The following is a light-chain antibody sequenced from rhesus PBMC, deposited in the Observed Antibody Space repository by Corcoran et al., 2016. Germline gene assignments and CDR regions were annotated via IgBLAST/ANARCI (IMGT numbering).Light chain of an antibody. V-gene: IGKV1-25*01. CDR3: QHYYTIPFT. CDR1: QGITND. Sequence: DIQMTQSPSSLSASVGDRVTITCRASQGITNDLAWYQQKPGKTPKLLIYETSSLQSGIPSRFSGRGSGIDFTLTISSLQSEDCATYYCQHYYTIPFTFGPGTKLDIK. CDR2: ETS. J-gene: IGKJ3*01.